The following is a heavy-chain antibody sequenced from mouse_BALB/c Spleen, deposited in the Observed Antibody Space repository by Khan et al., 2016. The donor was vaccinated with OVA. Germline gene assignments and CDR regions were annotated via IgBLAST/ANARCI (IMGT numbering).Heavy chain of an antibody. J-gene: IGHJ3*01. CDR1: GYTFPSYW. V-gene: IGHV1S132*01. CDR2: IFPGTGTT. Sequence: QVQLKQSGAELVKPGASVKLSCKTSGYTFPSYWIQWVKQRPGQGLGGIGQIFPGTGTTYYNENFKDKATLPVDTSSSSAYMQLTSLTSEDSAVYFCARGYFGNYEFVYWGQGTLVTVSP. D-gene: IGHD2-1*01. CDR3: ARGYFGNYEFVY.